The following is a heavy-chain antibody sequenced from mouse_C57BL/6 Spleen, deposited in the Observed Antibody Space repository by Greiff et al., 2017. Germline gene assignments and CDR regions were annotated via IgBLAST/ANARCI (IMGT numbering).Heavy chain of an antibody. CDR1: GYTFTSYG. CDR3: ASYYSLLAY. D-gene: IGHD2-12*01. Sequence: VQLVESGAELARPGASVKLSCKASGYTFTSYGISWVKQRTGQGLEWIGEIYPRSGNTYYNEKFKGKATLTADKSSSTAYMELRSLTSEDSAVYFCASYYSLLAYWGQGTLVTVSA. V-gene: IGHV1-81*01. CDR2: IYPRSGNT. J-gene: IGHJ3*01.